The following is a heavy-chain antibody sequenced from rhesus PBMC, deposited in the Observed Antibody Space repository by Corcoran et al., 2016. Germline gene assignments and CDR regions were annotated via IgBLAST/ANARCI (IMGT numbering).Heavy chain of an antibody. CDR1: GGVISDSYS. CDR2: IHGNSAST. V-gene: IGHV4S9*01. CDR3: ARGSSGSFDY. Sequence: QVQLQESGPGLVKPSETLSLTCAVSGGVISDSYSWNWISQPPGQGLEWIGNIHGNSASTYYNPSLKSRVTISKDTSKNQFFLKVNSVTAADTAVYYCARGSSGSFDYWGQGVLVTVSS. D-gene: IGHD6-31*01. J-gene: IGHJ4*01.